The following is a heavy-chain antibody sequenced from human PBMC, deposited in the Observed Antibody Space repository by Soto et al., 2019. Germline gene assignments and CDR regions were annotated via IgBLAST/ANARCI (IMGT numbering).Heavy chain of an antibody. D-gene: IGHD2-8*01. CDR3: ARDWSPLYCTNGVCYFTSFDI. CDR1: GFTFSSYS. J-gene: IGHJ3*02. CDR2: ISSSSSYI. V-gene: IGHV3-21*01. Sequence: GGSLRLSCAASGFTFSSYSMNWVRQAPGKGLEWVSSISSSSSYIYYAESVKGRFTISRDNAKNSLYLQMNSLRAEDTAVYYCARDWSPLYCTNGVCYFTSFDIWGQGTMVTVSS.